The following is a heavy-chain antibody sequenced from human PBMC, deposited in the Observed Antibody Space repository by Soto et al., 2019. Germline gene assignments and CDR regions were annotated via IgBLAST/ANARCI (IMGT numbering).Heavy chain of an antibody. V-gene: IGHV3-66*01. CDR1: GFTVSSNY. Sequence: EVQLVESGGGLVQPGGSLRLSCAASGFTVSSNYMSWVRQAPGKGLEWVSVIYSGGSTYYADSVKGRFTISRDKSKNTLNLQRTSLRVKNTAVNYCARDRYDILTDYYIVGDYWGQGTLVTVSS. CDR2: IYSGGST. CDR3: ARDRYDILTDYYIVGDY. J-gene: IGHJ4*02. D-gene: IGHD3-9*01.